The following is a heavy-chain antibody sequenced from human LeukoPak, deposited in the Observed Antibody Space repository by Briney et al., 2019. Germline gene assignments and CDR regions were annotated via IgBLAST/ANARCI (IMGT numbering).Heavy chain of an antibody. CDR1: GGSFTAYY. CDR2: IYYSGST. J-gene: IGHJ4*02. D-gene: IGHD6-19*01. V-gene: IGHV4-34*01. Sequence: SETLSLTCTVYGGSFTAYYWSWIRQPPGKGLEWIGSIYYSGSTYYNPSLKSRVTISVDTSKNQFSLKLSSVTAADTAVYYCASSGIAVRDYWGQGTLVTVSS. CDR3: ASSGIAVRDY.